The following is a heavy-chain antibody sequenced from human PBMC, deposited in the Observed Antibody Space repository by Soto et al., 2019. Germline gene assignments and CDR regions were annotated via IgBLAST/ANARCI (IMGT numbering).Heavy chain of an antibody. Sequence: GGSLRLSCAASGFTFSSYAMHWVRQAPGKGLEWVAVISYDGSNKYYADSVKGRFTISRDNSKNTLYLQMNSLRAEDTAVYYCARDLKQWLVGKYYYYYGMDVWGQGTTVTVSS. CDR3: ARDLKQWLVGKYYYYYGMDV. CDR2: ISYDGSNK. D-gene: IGHD6-19*01. V-gene: IGHV3-30-3*01. J-gene: IGHJ6*02. CDR1: GFTFSSYA.